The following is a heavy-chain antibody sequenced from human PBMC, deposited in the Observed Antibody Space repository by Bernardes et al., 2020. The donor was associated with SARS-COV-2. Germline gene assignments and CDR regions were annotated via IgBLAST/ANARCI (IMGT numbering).Heavy chain of an antibody. V-gene: IGHV3-21*06. CDR2: IGSSSTYI. CDR1: GFTFSSYA. J-gene: IGHJ4*01. Sequence: GGSLRLSCAASGFTFSSYAMNWVRQAPGKGLEWVSSIGSSSTYIHYTDSVKGRFTISRDNAKNTLYLQMNSLRGEDTGVYFCASESDNWGHGTLVTVSP. CDR3: ASESDN.